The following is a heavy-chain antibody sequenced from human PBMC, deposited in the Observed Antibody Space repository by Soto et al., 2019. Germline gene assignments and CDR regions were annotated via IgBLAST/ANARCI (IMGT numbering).Heavy chain of an antibody. J-gene: IGHJ5*02. CDR3: ARSVYSNYYWFDA. V-gene: IGHV4-31*11. Sequence: SETLSLTCAVSGGSTSSGAYYWTWIRQHPGKGLEWIGCIYYSGSTYYNPSLKCRVTISVDTSKNQFSLKLSSVTAADTAVYFCARSVYSNYYWFDAWGQGTLVTVSS. CDR1: GGSTSSGAYY. D-gene: IGHD4-4*01. CDR2: IYYSGST.